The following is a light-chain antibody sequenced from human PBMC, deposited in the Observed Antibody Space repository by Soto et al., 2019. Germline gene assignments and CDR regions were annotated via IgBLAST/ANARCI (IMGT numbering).Light chain of an antibody. CDR2: TAS. V-gene: IGKV1-39*01. Sequence: DIQMTQSPSSLSVSVGDRVTITCRASQRIGNYLSCYQQKPGKAPRLLIYTASSLQSGVPSRFSGSGAGTDFTLTITRLQPEDFATYFCQHSYSTPRTFGQGTKVDIK. J-gene: IGKJ1*01. CDR3: QHSYSTPRT. CDR1: QRIGNY.